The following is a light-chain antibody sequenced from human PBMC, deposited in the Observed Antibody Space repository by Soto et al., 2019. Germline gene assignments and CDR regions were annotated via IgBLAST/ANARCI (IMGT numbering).Light chain of an antibody. J-gene: IGKJ3*01. Sequence: EIVLTQSPGTLSLSPGERATLSCRASQSVSSSYLAWYQQKPGQAPRLLIYGASSRATGIPDRFSGSGSGTEFTLTISRLEPEDVAVYYCQQYGSSPPFTFGPGTKVDIK. CDR3: QQYGSSPPFT. CDR1: QSVSSSY. V-gene: IGKV3-20*01. CDR2: GAS.